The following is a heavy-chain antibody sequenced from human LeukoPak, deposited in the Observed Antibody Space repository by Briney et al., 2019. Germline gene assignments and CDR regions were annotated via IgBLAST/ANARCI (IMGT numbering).Heavy chain of an antibody. V-gene: IGHV4-4*02. Sequence: SGTLSLTCAVSGGSISSHNWWSWVRQPPGKGLEWIGEIYFSGSTNINPSLKSRVTISVDRSKNHFSLRLSSVTAADTAVYYCARDNTVTAGVFDYWGQGTLVTVSS. CDR1: GGSISSHNW. D-gene: IGHD4-17*01. J-gene: IGHJ4*02. CDR2: IYFSGST. CDR3: ARDNTVTAGVFDY.